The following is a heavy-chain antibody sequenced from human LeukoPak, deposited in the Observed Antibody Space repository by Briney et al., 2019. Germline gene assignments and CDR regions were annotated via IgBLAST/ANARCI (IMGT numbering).Heavy chain of an antibody. CDR2: LSGGGGTT. J-gene: IGHJ4*02. Sequence: GGSLRLSCAASGFTFSNYAMSWVRQAPGKGLEWVSALSGGGGTTYFADSVKGRFSISRDNSKNTLYLQMNSLRAEDTAVYYCAKLLPWLGELLVDYWGQGPWSPSPQ. CDR1: GFTFSNYA. CDR3: AKLLPWLGELLVDY. V-gene: IGHV3-23*01. D-gene: IGHD3-10*01.